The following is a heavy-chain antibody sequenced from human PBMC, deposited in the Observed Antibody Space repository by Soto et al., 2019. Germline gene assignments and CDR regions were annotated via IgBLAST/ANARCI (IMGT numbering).Heavy chain of an antibody. V-gene: IGHV3-23*01. J-gene: IGHJ4*02. Sequence: PGGSLRLSCAASGFTFSSYAMSWVRQAPGKGLEWVSAISGSGGSTYYADSVKGRFTISRDNSKNTLYLQMNSLRAEDTAVYYCAKDRGGYSYGEYFDYWGQGTLVTVSS. CDR3: AKDRGGYSYGEYFDY. CDR1: GFTFSSYA. D-gene: IGHD5-18*01. CDR2: ISGSGGST.